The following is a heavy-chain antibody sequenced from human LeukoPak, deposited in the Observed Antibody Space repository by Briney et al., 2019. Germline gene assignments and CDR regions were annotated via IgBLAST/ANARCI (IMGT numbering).Heavy chain of an antibody. J-gene: IGHJ4*02. Sequence: SETLSLTCTVSGGSISSGDYYWSWIRQPPGKGLEWIGCIYYSGSTYYNPSLKSRVTISVDTSKNQFSLKLSSVTAADTAVYYCARDLLNEGNHLDYWGQGTLVTVSS. CDR1: GGSISSGDYY. D-gene: IGHD4-23*01. V-gene: IGHV4-30-4*01. CDR2: IYYSGST. CDR3: ARDLLNEGNHLDY.